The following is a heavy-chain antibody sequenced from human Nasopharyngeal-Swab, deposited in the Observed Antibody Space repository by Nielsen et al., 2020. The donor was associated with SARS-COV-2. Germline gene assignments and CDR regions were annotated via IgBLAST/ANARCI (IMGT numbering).Heavy chain of an antibody. D-gene: IGHD3-3*01. Sequence: GESLKISCAASGFTFSSYWMHWVRQAPGEGLVWVSRMNSDGSRTSYADSVKGRFTISRDNAKNSLYLQMNSLRAEDTALYYCAKVEGSGAFDIWGQGTMVTVSS. CDR2: MNSDGSRT. CDR3: AKVEGSGAFDI. CDR1: GFTFSSYW. V-gene: IGHV3-74*01. J-gene: IGHJ3*02.